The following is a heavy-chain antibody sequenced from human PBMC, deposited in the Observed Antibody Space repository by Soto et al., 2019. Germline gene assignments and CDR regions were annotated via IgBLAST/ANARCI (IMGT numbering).Heavy chain of an antibody. J-gene: IGHJ6*02. D-gene: IGHD1-26*01. CDR2: ISYDGSNK. V-gene: IGHV3-30-3*01. CDR1: GFTFRSYA. CDR3: ARATKTYSWGASPLPPTTVGVGPSDYYYGMDV. Sequence: GGSLRLSCAASGFTFRSYAMHWVRQAPGKGLEWVAVISYDGSNKYYADSVKGRFTISRDNSKNTLYLKMNSLRAEETAVYYCARATKTYSWGASPLPPTTVGVGPSDYYYGMDVWGQGTTVTVSS.